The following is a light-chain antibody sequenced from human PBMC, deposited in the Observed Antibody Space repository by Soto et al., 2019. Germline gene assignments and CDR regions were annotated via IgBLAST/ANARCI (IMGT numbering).Light chain of an antibody. Sequence: IQLTQSPSSLSASIGERVTITCRASQGISSYVAWYQQKPGKAPKLLIYAASTLQSGVPSRFSGSRSGTDFTLTISSLQPEDFATCYCQHLTSYPRTFGPGTKVDIK. CDR3: QHLTSYPRT. J-gene: IGKJ3*01. CDR1: QGISSY. CDR2: AAS. V-gene: IGKV1-9*01.